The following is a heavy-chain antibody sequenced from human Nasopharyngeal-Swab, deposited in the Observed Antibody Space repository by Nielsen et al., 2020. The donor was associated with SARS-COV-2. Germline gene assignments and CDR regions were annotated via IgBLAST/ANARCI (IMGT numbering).Heavy chain of an antibody. Sequence: VRQAPGNGLEWVSGISWNSGSIGYADSVKGRFTISRDNAKNSLYLQMNSLRAEDTALYYCAKGAIFDIWGQGTMVTVSS. J-gene: IGHJ3*02. CDR2: ISWNSGSI. CDR3: AKGAIFDI. V-gene: IGHV3-9*01.